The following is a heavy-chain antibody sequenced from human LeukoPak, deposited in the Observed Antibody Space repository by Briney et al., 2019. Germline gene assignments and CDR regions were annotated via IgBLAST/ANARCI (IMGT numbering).Heavy chain of an antibody. CDR1: GYTFTSYD. Sequence: GASVKVSCKASGYTFTSYDINWVRQATGQGLEWMGGIIPIFGTANYAQKFQGRVTITADKSTSTAYMELSSLRSEDTAVYYCARVHVPLPSGYRYSDYYYYMDVWGKGTTVTVSS. CDR3: ARVHVPLPSGYRYSDYYYYMDV. V-gene: IGHV1-69*06. CDR2: IIPIFGTA. D-gene: IGHD5-12*01. J-gene: IGHJ6*03.